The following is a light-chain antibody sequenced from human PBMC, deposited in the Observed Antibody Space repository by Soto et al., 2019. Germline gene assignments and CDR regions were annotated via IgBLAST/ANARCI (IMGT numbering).Light chain of an antibody. Sequence: QSVLTRPPSASGTPGQRVTISCSGSSSNIGSNYVYWYQQLPGTAPKLLIYRNNQRPSGVPDRFSGSKSGTSAPLAISGLRSEDEADYYCAAWDDSMSGPVFGGGTKLTVL. CDR3: AAWDDSMSGPV. V-gene: IGLV1-47*01. CDR1: SSNIGSNY. J-gene: IGLJ2*01. CDR2: RNN.